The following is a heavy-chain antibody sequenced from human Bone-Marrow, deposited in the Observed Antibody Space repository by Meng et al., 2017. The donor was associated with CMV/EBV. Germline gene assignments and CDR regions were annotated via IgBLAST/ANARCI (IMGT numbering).Heavy chain of an antibody. CDR2: IADSRNT. V-gene: IGHV4-38-2*02. J-gene: IGHJ3*02. CDR1: GSSVSRGYY. Sequence: SETLSLTCAVSGSSVSRGYYWAWIRQPPGKRLEWIGSIADSRNTYYTPSLQSRLTISVDTSKNQFSLRLTSVTAADTAAYYCAREVGAPYFDMWGQGTMVTVS. CDR3: AREVGAPYFDM. D-gene: IGHD1-26*01.